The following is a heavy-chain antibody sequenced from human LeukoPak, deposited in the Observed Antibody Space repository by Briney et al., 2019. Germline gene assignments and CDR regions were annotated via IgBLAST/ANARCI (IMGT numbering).Heavy chain of an antibody. CDR2: IYYSGST. D-gene: IGHD2-15*01. CDR1: GGSISSYY. CDR3: ARGGYCSGGSCYLVDY. V-gene: IGHV4-59*01. J-gene: IGHJ4*02. Sequence: KPSETLSLTCTVSGGSISSYYWSWTRQPPGKGLEWIGYIYYSGSTNYNPSLKSRVTISVDTSKNQFSLKLSSVTAADTAVYYCARGGYCSGGSCYLVDYWGQGTLVTVSS.